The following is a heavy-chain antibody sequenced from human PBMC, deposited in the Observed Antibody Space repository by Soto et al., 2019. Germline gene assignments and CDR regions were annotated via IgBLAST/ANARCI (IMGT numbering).Heavy chain of an antibody. V-gene: IGHV3-30*18. Sequence: QVQLVESGGGVVQPGRSLRLSCAASGFTFSSYGMHWVRQAPGKELEWVAVISYDGSNKYYADSVKGRFTISRDNSKNTLFLQMNSLRAEDTAVYYCAKDLLRPGRAYGMDVWGQGTTVTVSS. CDR1: GFTFSSYG. D-gene: IGHD6-25*01. CDR2: ISYDGSNK. J-gene: IGHJ6*02. CDR3: AKDLLRPGRAYGMDV.